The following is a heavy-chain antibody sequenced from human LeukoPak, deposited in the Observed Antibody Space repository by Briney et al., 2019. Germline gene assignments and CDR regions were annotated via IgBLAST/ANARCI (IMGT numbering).Heavy chain of an antibody. CDR1: GFTFSSYA. D-gene: IGHD2-15*01. J-gene: IGHJ4*02. Sequence: PGGSLRLSCAASGFTFSSYAMSWVRQAPGKGLEWVSSIGVSGGNTYYADSVKGRFTISRDNSKNTLHLQMNSLRAEDTAVYYCAKVKYCSGGSCRQYYFDYWGQGTLVTVSS. CDR2: IGVSGGNT. CDR3: AKVKYCSGGSCRQYYFDY. V-gene: IGHV3-23*01.